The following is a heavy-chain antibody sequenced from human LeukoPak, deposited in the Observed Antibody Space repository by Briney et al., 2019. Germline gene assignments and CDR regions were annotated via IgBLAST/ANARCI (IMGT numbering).Heavy chain of an antibody. CDR2: IYYSGST. Sequence: TPSETLSLTCTVSGGSISSSSYYWGWIRQPPGKGLEWIGSIYYSGSTYYNPSLKSRVTISVDTSKNQFSLKLSSVTAADTAVYYCARRGPLGRVVVPAATNTWFDPWGQGTLVTVSS. D-gene: IGHD2-2*01. V-gene: IGHV4-39*01. CDR1: GGSISSSSYY. CDR3: ARRGPLGRVVVPAATNTWFDP. J-gene: IGHJ5*02.